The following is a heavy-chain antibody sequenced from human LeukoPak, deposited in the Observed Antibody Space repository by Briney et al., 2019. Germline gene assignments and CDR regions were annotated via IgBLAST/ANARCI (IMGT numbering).Heavy chain of an antibody. CDR3: ARDFRCGSGCKGMDV. J-gene: IGHJ6*02. Sequence: GESLKISCKGSGYSFTTYWIGWVRQMPGKGLEWMGFIYLGDSDTRYSPSFQGQVTISADKSISTAYLQWSSLKASDTAMYYCARDFRCGSGCKGMDVWGQGTTVTVSS. V-gene: IGHV5-51*01. CDR2: IYLGDSDT. D-gene: IGHD6-19*01. CDR1: GYSFTTYW.